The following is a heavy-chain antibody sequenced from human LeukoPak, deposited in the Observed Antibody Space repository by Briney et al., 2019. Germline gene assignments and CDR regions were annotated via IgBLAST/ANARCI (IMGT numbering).Heavy chain of an antibody. CDR1: GGSFNGFY. J-gene: IGHJ4*02. D-gene: IGHD5-24*01. Sequence: PSETLPLTCAVHGGSFNGFYWTWMRQPPGKGPEWIGEINHSRGTSYTASLWSRVTISQDTSKNQFSLKLTSVTAADTAVYYCARGLGEGYPDSWGQGTLVIVSS. CDR3: ARGLGEGYPDS. CDR2: INHSRGT. V-gene: IGHV4-34*01.